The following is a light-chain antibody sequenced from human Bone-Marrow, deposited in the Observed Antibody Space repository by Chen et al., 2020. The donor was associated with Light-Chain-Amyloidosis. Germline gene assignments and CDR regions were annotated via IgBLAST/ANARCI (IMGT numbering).Light chain of an antibody. V-gene: IGLV2-8*01. Sequence: QSALTQPPSASGSPGQSVTISCTGTSGDVGGYKYVSWYQQYPCKAPTLIIFQVDKRPSGVPDRYSGSRSGNTASLTVSGLQAEDEADYYCCSYAGHNNEVVFGGGTKLTVL. CDR1: SGDVGGYKY. CDR3: CSYAGHNNEVV. J-gene: IGLJ2*01. CDR2: QVD.